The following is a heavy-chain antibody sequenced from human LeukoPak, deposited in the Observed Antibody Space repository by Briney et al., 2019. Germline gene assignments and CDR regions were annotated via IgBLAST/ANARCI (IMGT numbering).Heavy chain of an antibody. V-gene: IGHV3-23*01. J-gene: IGHJ4*02. Sequence: GGSMRLSCAVSGFSFADYGMSWVRQAPGKGLERVSAISGSGGSTYYADSVKGRFTISRDNSKNTLYLQMNSLRAEDTAVYYCAKEASGTIAASNTDFDYWGQGTLVTVSS. CDR1: GFSFADYG. CDR3: AKEASGTIAASNTDFDY. D-gene: IGHD6-13*01. CDR2: ISGSGGST.